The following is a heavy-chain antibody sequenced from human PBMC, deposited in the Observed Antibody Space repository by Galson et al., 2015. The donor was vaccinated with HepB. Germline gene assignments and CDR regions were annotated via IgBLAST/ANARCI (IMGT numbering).Heavy chain of an antibody. D-gene: IGHD5-18*01. Sequence: SLRLSCAASGFTFSSYAMHWVRQAPGKGLEWVAVISYDGSNKYYADSVKGRFTISRDNSKNTLYLQMNSLRAEDTAVYYCARDKYSYGHGGFDYWGQGTLVTVSS. V-gene: IGHV3-30-3*01. CDR2: ISYDGSNK. CDR1: GFTFSSYA. J-gene: IGHJ4*02. CDR3: ARDKYSYGHGGFDY.